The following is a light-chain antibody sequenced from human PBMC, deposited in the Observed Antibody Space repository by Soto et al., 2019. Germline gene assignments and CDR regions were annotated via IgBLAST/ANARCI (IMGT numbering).Light chain of an antibody. CDR2: ANN. V-gene: IGLV1-47*02. CDR3: SAWDDRLSVV. CDR1: RTNIGTNY. J-gene: IGLJ3*02. Sequence: QSVLTQPPSASGTPGQTVTISCSGSRTNIGTNYVYWYQQFPGTAPNLLIFANNKRPSGVPERFSASKSGTSASLAISGVRSEDEAEYFCSAWDDRLSVVFGGGTKLTVL.